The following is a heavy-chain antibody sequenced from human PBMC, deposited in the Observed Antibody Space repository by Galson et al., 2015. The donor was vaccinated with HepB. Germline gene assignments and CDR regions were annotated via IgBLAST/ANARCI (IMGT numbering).Heavy chain of an antibody. J-gene: IGHJ6*02. V-gene: IGHV3-9*01. CDR2: VSWNSDSI. CDR3: AKDMGPYGPGPYHSYGLDV. D-gene: IGHD3-10*01. Sequence: SLRLSCAASGFRFDDFAMHWVRQAPGKGLEWVSGVSWNSDSIDYGDSMKGRFTISRDNARNLLYLQMNSLRSDDTALYYCAKDMGPYGPGPYHSYGLDVWGQGTTVTVSS. CDR1: GFRFDDFA.